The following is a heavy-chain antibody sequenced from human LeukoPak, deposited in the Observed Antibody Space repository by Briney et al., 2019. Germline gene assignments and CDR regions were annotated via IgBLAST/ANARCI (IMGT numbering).Heavy chain of an antibody. CDR2: ISAYYGNT. D-gene: IGHD6-19*01. CDR3: ARVWGISPGIAVAGTFRYYFDY. Sequence: GASVKVSCKASGYTFTSYGISWVRQAPGQGLEWMGWISAYYGNTNYAQKLQGRVTMTTDTSTSTAYMELRSLRSDDTAVYYCARVWGISPGIAVAGTFRYYFDYWGQGTLVTVSS. J-gene: IGHJ4*02. CDR1: GYTFTSYG. V-gene: IGHV1-18*04.